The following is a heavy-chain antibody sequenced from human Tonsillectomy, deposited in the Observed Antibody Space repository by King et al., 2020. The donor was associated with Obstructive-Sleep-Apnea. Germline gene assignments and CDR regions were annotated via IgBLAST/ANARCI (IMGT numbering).Heavy chain of an antibody. CDR2: IRSKAYGGTT. J-gene: IGHJ4*02. CDR3: TRGGAKYSYGSIDY. V-gene: IGHV3-49*03. CDR1: GFTFGDYA. D-gene: IGHD5-18*01. Sequence: VQLVESGGGLVQPGRSLRLSCTASGFTFGDYAMSWFRQAPGKGLEWVGFIRSKAYGGTTEYAASVKGRFTISRDDSKSIAYLQMNSLKTEDTAVYYCTRGGAKYSYGSIDYWGQGTLVTVSS.